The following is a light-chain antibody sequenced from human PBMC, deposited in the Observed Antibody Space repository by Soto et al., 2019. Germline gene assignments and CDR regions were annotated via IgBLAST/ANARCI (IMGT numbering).Light chain of an antibody. J-gene: IGKJ2*01. CDR3: QQYNHWPSGP. V-gene: IGKV3-15*01. CDR2: GAS. CDR1: QSVNNN. Sequence: EIVMTQSPVTLSVSPGERATLSCRASQSVNNNLAWYQQKPGQAPRLLIYGASTRATGIPARFSGSGSGTEFTLTISSLQSEDFAVYYGQQYNHWPSGPLGQGTKLEIK.